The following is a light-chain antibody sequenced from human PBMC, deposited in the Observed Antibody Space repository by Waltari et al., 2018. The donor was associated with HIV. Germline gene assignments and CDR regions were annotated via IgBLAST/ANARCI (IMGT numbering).Light chain of an antibody. V-gene: IGLV1-47*01. CDR2: RNS. CDR3: AAWDDTLTGPHVV. Sequence: QSVLTQLPSASGTPGQGVTISCSGNSYNIGLNYVYWYQQLPGTSPKLLIYRNSQRPSGVPDRFSGYKSGTSAFLAISGLRSEDETDYYCAAWDDTLTGPHVVFGGGTKLTVL. CDR1: SYNIGLNY. J-gene: IGLJ2*01.